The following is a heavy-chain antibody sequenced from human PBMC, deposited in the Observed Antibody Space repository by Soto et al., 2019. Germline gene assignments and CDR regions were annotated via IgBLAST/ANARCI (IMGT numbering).Heavy chain of an antibody. J-gene: IGHJ3*02. CDR1: GFTFEEHA. V-gene: IGHV3-9*01. D-gene: IGHD2-2*01. Sequence: EVLLVESGGGLVQPGRSLRLSCAASGFTFEEHAMHWVRQVAGKGLEWVSGISWNSGAKGYAAFVQGRFTISRDNANKSLYLQIHSLIPEDTALYYCAKDTGYCRSSTWYGVGAFDMWGQGTMVIVSS. CDR3: AKDTGYCRSSTWYGVGAFDM. CDR2: ISWNSGAK.